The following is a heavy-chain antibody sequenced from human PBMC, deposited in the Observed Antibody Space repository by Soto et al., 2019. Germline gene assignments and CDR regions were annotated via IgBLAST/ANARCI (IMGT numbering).Heavy chain of an antibody. D-gene: IGHD2-15*01. Sequence: EVQLLESGGGLVQPGGSLRLSCAASGFTFSSYAMSWVRQAPGKGLERVSAISGSGGSTYYADSVKGRFTISRDNSKNTLYLQMNRLRAEDSAVYYCAKDKVVVVAATWDVWGQGTTVTVPS. CDR3: AKDKVVVVAATWDV. J-gene: IGHJ6*02. CDR2: ISGSGGST. CDR1: GFTFSSYA. V-gene: IGHV3-23*01.